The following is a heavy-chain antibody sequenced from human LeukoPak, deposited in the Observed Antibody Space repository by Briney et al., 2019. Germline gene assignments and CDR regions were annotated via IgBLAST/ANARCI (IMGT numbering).Heavy chain of an antibody. D-gene: IGHD6-13*01. CDR3: ARLAAAGSLRYYYYMDV. CDR1: GGSISSHY. J-gene: IGHJ6*03. CDR2: IYYSGST. V-gene: IGHV4-59*11. Sequence: SETLSLTCTVSGGSISSHYWSWIRQPPGKGLEWIGYIYYSGSTNYNPSLKSRVTISVDTSKSQFSLKLSSVTAADTAVYYCARLAAAGSLRYYYYMDVWGKGTTVTVSS.